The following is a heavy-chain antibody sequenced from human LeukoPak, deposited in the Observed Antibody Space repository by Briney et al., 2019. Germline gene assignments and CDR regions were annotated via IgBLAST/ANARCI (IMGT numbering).Heavy chain of an antibody. CDR1: GGSISSYY. D-gene: IGHD3-10*01. V-gene: IGHV4-59*01. CDR2: IYYSGST. J-gene: IGHJ5*02. Sequence: PSETLSLTCTVSGGSISSYYWSWIRQPPGEGLEWIGYIYYSGSTNYNPSLKSRVTISVDTSKNQFSLKLSSVTAADTAVYYCARTTMVRGVIIALEYNWFDPWGQETLVTVSS. CDR3: ARTTMVRGVIIALEYNWFDP.